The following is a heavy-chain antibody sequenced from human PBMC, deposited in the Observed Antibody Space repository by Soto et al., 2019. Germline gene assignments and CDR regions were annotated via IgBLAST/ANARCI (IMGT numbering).Heavy chain of an antibody. V-gene: IGHV4-39*02. J-gene: IGHJ5*02. Sequence: QLQLQESGPGLVKPSETLSLTCTVSGGSISSGDYYWGWIRQPPGKGLEWIGSISYRGSTYYSPSLKSRVTMSVDTSKNLFSLSLNSVAAADTAVYYCARLNIVVVPAAMAWFDPWGQGTLVIVSS. CDR3: ARLNIVVVPAAMAWFDP. CDR2: ISYRGST. CDR1: GGSISSGDYY. D-gene: IGHD2-2*01.